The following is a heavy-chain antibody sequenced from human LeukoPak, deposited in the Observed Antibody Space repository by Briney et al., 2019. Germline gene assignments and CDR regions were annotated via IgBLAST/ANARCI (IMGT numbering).Heavy chain of an antibody. Sequence: GASVKVSCKASGYTFTSYYMHWVRQAPGQGLEWMGIINPSGGSTSYAQKFQGRVTMTRDTSTSTVYMELSSLRSEDTAVYYCARDRGYDFWSGYPYWYFDLWGRGTLVTVSS. V-gene: IGHV1-46*01. CDR1: GYTFTSYY. CDR3: ARDRGYDFWSGYPYWYFDL. CDR2: INPSGGST. J-gene: IGHJ2*01. D-gene: IGHD3-3*01.